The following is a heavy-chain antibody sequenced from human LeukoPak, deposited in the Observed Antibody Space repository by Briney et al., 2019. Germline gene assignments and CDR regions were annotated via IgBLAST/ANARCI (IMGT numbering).Heavy chain of an antibody. D-gene: IGHD6-6*01. Sequence: RASVKVSCKASGYTFTSYGISWVRQAPGQGLEWMGWISAYNGNTNHAQKLQGRVTMTTDTSTSTAYMELRSLRSDDTAAYYCARDRRYSSSSGFDYWGQGTLVTVSS. CDR2: ISAYNGNT. CDR1: GYTFTSYG. CDR3: ARDRRYSSSSGFDY. J-gene: IGHJ4*02. V-gene: IGHV1-18*01.